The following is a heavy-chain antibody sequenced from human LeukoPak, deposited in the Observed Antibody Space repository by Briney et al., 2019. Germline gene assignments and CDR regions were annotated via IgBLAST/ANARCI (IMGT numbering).Heavy chain of an antibody. Sequence: SQTLSLTCTISGDSVSSNNAAWNWIRQSPSRGLEWLGRAYYRSKWFNDYAVSVKSRITITSDTSKNQFSLQLNSVTPEDTAVYYCARTRYSSGGAYYYGVDVWGQGTTVTVPS. V-gene: IGHV6-1*01. D-gene: IGHD6-19*01. CDR3: ARTRYSSGGAYYYGVDV. CDR1: GDSVSSNNAA. J-gene: IGHJ6*02. CDR2: AYYRSKWFN.